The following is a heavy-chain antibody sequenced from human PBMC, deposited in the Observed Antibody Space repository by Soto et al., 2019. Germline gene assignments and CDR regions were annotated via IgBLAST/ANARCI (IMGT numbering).Heavy chain of an antibody. Sequence: EVQLVESGGGLVQPGGTLRLSCATSGFILSDCAMNWVRQAPGKGLEWVSYISSSSSVIDYAASVKGRFTVSRDNARNSLYLQMNSLSAEDTAVYSCARDLSWGSNWYYYMDVWGKGTTVTVAS. D-gene: IGHD7-27*01. J-gene: IGHJ6*03. CDR1: GFILSDCA. V-gene: IGHV3-48*01. CDR3: ARDLSWGSNWYYYMDV. CDR2: ISSSSSVI.